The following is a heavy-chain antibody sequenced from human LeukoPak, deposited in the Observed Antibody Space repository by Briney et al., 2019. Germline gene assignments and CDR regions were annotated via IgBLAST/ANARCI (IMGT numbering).Heavy chain of an antibody. CDR1: GFTFKNHA. J-gene: IGHJ5*02. CDR2: IDGSGDDT. V-gene: IGHV3-23*01. D-gene: IGHD1-26*01. Sequence: GGSLRLSCAASGFTFKNHAMSWVRQAPGKGLEWVSGIDGSGDDTDHADSVKGRFTISRDNSKNTLWLQMNSLRAEDTAVYYCAKDYWEPWGQGTLVTVSS. CDR3: AKDYWEP.